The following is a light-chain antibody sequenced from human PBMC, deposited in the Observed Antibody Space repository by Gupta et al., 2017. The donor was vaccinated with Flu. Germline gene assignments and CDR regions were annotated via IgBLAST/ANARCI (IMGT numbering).Light chain of an antibody. CDR3: QQSDSTRRT. Sequence: DIQMTQSPSSLSASVGDRVTITCRASQSISSYLNWYQQKPGKAPKLLIYAASSLQSGVPSRFSGSGSVTDFTLTISRLEPEDFAAYYCQQSDSTRRTFGQGTKMEIK. J-gene: IGKJ2*01. CDR1: QSISSY. V-gene: IGKV1-39*01. CDR2: AAS.